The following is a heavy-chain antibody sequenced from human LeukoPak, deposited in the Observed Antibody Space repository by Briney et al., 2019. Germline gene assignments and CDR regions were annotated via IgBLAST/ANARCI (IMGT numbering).Heavy chain of an antibody. J-gene: IGHJ6*03. CDR3: AKVGRDIVVVVAAHYYYYMDV. D-gene: IGHD2-15*01. Sequence: PGGSLRLSCAASGFTFSSYGMHWVRQAPGKGLEWVAVIWYDGSNKYYADSVKGRFTISRDNSKNTLYLQMSSLRAEDTAVYYCAKVGRDIVVVVAAHYYYYMDVWGKGTTVTVSS. CDR2: IWYDGSNK. V-gene: IGHV3-33*06. CDR1: GFTFSSYG.